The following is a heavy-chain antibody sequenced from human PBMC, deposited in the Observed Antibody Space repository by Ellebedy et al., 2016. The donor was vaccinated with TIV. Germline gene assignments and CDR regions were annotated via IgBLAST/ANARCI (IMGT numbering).Heavy chain of an antibody. J-gene: IGHJ3*01. D-gene: IGHD3-16*01. Sequence: SETRSLTCAVSGGSLSDNYWTWIRQPPGKGLEWIGYLYYTGSTNYNPSLKSRVTISVNTPRNQFSLKPSSVTAADTAVYYCVSSASMDAFDLWGQGTKVTVSS. CDR1: GGSLSDNY. CDR3: VSSASMDAFDL. V-gene: IGHV4-59*01. CDR2: LYYTGST.